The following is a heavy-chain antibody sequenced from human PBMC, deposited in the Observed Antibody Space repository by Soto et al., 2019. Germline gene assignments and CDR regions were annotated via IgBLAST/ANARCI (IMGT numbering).Heavy chain of an antibody. J-gene: IGHJ6*02. Sequence: QVQLQESGPGLVKPLETLSLTCSVSGGSITSHYCSWFRQSPGKGLEWIGYIHHGGSTSYNPSLKCRVTMSVDTSKAQFSLKVSSVTAADTALYYCARQGFGHLHGLVDVWGPGTTVTVSS. CDR3: ARQGFGHLHGLVDV. CDR2: IHHGGST. D-gene: IGHD3-10*01. CDR1: GGSITSHY. V-gene: IGHV4-59*08.